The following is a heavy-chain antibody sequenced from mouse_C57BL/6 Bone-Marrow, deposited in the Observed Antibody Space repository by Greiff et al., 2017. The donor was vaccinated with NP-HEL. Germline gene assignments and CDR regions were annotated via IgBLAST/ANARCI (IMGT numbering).Heavy chain of an antibody. D-gene: IGHD1-1*01. CDR3: ARYGYGGCVGV. J-gene: IGHJ1*03. CDR2: IRNKANGYTT. V-gene: IGHV7-3*01. Sequence: EVHLVESGGGLVQPGGSLSLSCAASGFTFTDYYMSWVRQPPGKALEWLGFIRNKANGYTTEYSASVKGRFTISRDNSQSILYLQMNALRAEDSATYSCARYGYGGCVGVWGTGTTVTVSS. CDR1: GFTFTDYY.